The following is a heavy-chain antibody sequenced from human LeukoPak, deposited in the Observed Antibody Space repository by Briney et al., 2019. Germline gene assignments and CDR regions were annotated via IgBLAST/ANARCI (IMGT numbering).Heavy chain of an antibody. J-gene: IGHJ3*02. V-gene: IGHV4-31*03. D-gene: IGHD3-22*01. CDR3: SRDATYFYDRSGYYYPYDAFDI. CDR1: GGSISSGGYY. Sequence: PSETLSLTCTVSGGSISSGGYYWSWIRQHPGKGLEWIGYIYYSGSTYYNPSLKSRVTISIDTSKNQFSLNLSSVTAADTAVYYCSRDATYFYDRSGYYYPYDAFDIWGQGTMVTVSS. CDR2: IYYSGST.